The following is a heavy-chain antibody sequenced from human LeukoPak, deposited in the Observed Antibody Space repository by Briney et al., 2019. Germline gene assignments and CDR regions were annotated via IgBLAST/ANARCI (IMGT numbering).Heavy chain of an antibody. Sequence: PGGSLRLSCAASGFSFSGSAMHWVRQASGKGPEWVGRIRSKSNSYATAYGASVKGRFTISRDESKNTAYLQMNSLKTEDTAVYYCTRQEEPTALIDHWGQGTLVTVSS. J-gene: IGHJ4*02. CDR2: IRSKSNSYAT. D-gene: IGHD5-18*01. CDR1: GFSFSGSA. V-gene: IGHV3-73*01. CDR3: TRQEEPTALIDH.